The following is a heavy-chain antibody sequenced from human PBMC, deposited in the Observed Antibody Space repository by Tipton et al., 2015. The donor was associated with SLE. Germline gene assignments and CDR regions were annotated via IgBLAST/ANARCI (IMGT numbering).Heavy chain of an antibody. Sequence: TLSLTCAVYGGSFSGYYWSWIRQPPGRGLEWIGEINHSGRTNYKSSLKSRVTISVDTSKNQFSLKLSSVTAADTAVFYCARGIGAFDICGQGTMVTVAS. CDR2: INHSGRT. CDR1: GGSFSGYY. J-gene: IGHJ3*02. CDR3: ARGIGAFDI. V-gene: IGHV4-34*01.